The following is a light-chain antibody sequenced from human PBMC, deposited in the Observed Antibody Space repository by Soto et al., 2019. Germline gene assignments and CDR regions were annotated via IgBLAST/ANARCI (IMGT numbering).Light chain of an antibody. CDR3: CSYASSNTLL. Sequence: QSALTQPASVSGSPGQSITISCTGTSSDVGTYNLVSWYQQHPGKAPKLAIYEGSKRPSGVSNRFSGSKSGNTASLTISGLQAEDEADYYCCSYASSNTLLFGGGTQLTVL. V-gene: IGLV2-23*01. CDR1: SSDVGTYNL. CDR2: EGS. J-gene: IGLJ2*01.